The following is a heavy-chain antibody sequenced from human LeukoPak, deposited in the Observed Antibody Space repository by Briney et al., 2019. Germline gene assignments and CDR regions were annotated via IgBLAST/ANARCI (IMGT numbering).Heavy chain of an antibody. CDR1: GYTFTGYY. CDR2: INPNSGGT. Sequence: ASVKVSCKASGYTFTGYYMHLVRQAPGQGLEWMGWINPNSGGTNYAQKFQGRVTMTRDTSISTAYMELSRLRSDDTAVYYCARGYYDILTGYSYWGQGTLVTVSS. CDR3: ARGYYDILTGYSY. D-gene: IGHD3-9*01. J-gene: IGHJ4*02. V-gene: IGHV1-2*02.